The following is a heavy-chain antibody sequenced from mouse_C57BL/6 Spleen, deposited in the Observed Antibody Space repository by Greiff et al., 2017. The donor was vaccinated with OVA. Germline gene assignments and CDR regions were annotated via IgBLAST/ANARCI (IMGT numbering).Heavy chain of an antibody. CDR2: IDPSDSYT. J-gene: IGHJ2*01. CDR3: ARSLSGDY. V-gene: IGHV1-69*01. CDR1: GYTFTSYW. D-gene: IGHD1-1*02. Sequence: QVQLQQSGAELVMPGASVKLSCKASGYTFTSYWMHWVKQRPGQGLEWIGEIDPSDSYTNYNQKFKGKSTLTVDKSSSTAYMQLSSLTSEDSAVYYCARSLSGDYWGQGTTLTVSS.